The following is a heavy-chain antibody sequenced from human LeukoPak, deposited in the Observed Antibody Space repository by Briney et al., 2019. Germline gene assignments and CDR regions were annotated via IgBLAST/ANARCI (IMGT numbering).Heavy chain of an antibody. D-gene: IGHD4-17*01. Sequence: ASVKVSCKAFGYTFTSNYMHWVRQAPGQGPEWMGVISPSGGSTTYAQKFQGRVTLTRDMSTSTDYLELSSLRSEDTAVYYCARDTNLYGENDYWGQGTLVTVSS. J-gene: IGHJ4*02. CDR3: ARDTNLYGENDY. CDR2: ISPSGGST. CDR1: GYTFTSNY. V-gene: IGHV1-46*01.